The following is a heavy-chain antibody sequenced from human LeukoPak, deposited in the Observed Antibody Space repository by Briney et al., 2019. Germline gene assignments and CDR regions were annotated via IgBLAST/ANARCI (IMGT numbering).Heavy chain of an antibody. D-gene: IGHD3-22*01. CDR3: ATKPVDYYDSSGYSRSQDY. CDR1: GGSFSGYY. J-gene: IGHJ4*02. CDR2: INHSGST. Sequence: SETLSLTCAVYGGSFSGYYWSWIRQPPGKGLEWIGEINHSGSTNYNPSLKSRVTISVDTPKNQFSLKLSSVTAADTAVYYCATKPVDYYDSSGYSRSQDYWGQGALVTVSS. V-gene: IGHV4-34*01.